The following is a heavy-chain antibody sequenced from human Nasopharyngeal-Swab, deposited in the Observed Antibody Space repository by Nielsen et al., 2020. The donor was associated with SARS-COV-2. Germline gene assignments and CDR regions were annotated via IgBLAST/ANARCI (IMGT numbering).Heavy chain of an antibody. D-gene: IGHD3-22*01. V-gene: IGHV3-74*01. CDR2: INADGSST. CDR3: TRLTYYYDSSSGG. J-gene: IGHJ4*02. CDR1: GFTFGNYW. Sequence: ESLKISCVASGFTFGNYWMHWVRQVPGKGLVWVSHINADGSSTTYADSVKGRFTISRDNAKNTLYLHMDNLRAEDTAVYYCTRLTYYYDSSSGGWGQGTLVTVSS.